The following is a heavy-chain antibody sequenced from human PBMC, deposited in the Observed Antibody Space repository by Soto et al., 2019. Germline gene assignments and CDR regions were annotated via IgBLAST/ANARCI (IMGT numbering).Heavy chain of an antibody. CDR3: ASDCGFIGHCIAGDAGDDY. J-gene: IGHJ4*02. Sequence: QVQLVESGGGAVQPGRSLRLSCAASGFTFSSYGMHWVRQAPGKGLEWVALIWYDGSNEYYAGSVKGRFTISRDNSKNTLYLQMSRRRAEDTAVYDCASDCGFIGHCIAGDAGDDYWGQGTLVTVSS. D-gene: IGHD2-15*01. CDR1: GFTFSSYG. V-gene: IGHV3-33*01. CDR2: IWYDGSNE.